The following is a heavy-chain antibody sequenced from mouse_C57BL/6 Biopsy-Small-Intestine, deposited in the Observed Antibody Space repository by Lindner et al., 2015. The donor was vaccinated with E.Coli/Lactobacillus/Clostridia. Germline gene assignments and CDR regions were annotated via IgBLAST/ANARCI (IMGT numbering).Heavy chain of an antibody. J-gene: IGHJ4*01. V-gene: IGHV3-1*01. CDR1: GYSITSGYD. CDR3: AREKNDYAMDY. Sequence: VQLQESGPGMVKPSQLLSLTCTVTGYSITSGYDWHWIRHFPGNKLEWMGYISYSGSTNYNPSLKSRISITHDTSKNHFFLKLNSVTTEDTATYYCAREKNDYAMDYWGQGTSVTVSS. CDR2: ISYSGST.